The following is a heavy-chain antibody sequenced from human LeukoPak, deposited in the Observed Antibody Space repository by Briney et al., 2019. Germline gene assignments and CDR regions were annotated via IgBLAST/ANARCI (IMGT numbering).Heavy chain of an antibody. J-gene: IGHJ4*02. CDR2: IYTSGST. CDR1: GGSISSGSYY. D-gene: IGHD4/OR15-4a*01. V-gene: IGHV4-61*02. Sequence: SETLSLTCTVSGGSISSGSYYWSWIRQPAGKGLEWIGRIYTSGSTNYNPSLKSRVTISVDTSKNQFSLKLSSVTAADTAVYYCARVDAYGGQRGLDYYYFDYWGQGTLVTVSS. CDR3: ARVDAYGGQRGLDYYYFDY.